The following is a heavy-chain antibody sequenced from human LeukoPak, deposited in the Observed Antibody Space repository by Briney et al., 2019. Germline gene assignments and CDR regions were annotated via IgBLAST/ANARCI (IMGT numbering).Heavy chain of an antibody. CDR2: IYSGGTT. J-gene: IGHJ4*02. D-gene: IGHD5-18*01. Sequence: TGGSLRLSCAASGFTVSSNYISWVRQAPGKGLEWVSVIYSGGTTDYADSVKGRFTISRDNSKNTLYLQMNSLRAEDTAVYYCARDRYSYGPRGEYYFDYWGQGTLVTVSS. CDR1: GFTVSSNY. CDR3: ARDRYSYGPRGEYYFDY. V-gene: IGHV3-53*01.